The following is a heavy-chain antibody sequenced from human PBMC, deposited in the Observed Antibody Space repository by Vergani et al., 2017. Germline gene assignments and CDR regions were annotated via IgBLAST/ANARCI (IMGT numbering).Heavy chain of an antibody. CDR2: IYYSGST. CDR1: GGSISSGDYY. CDR3: ARVRCSSTSCYAGYYYYGMDV. J-gene: IGHJ6*02. D-gene: IGHD2-2*01. V-gene: IGHV4-30-4*01. Sequence: QVQLQESGPGLVKPSQTLSLTCTVSGGSISSGDYYWSWIRQPPGKGLEWIGYIYYSGSTYYNPSLKSRVTISVDTSKNQFSLKLSSVTAADTAVYYCARVRCSSTSCYAGYYYYGMDVWGQGTTVTVSS.